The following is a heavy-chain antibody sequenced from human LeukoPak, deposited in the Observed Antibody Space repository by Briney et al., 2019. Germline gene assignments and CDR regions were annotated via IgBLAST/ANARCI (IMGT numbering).Heavy chain of an antibody. J-gene: IGHJ4*02. Sequence: PGGSLRLSCTASGFTFRSFWMSWVRQAPGKGLEWVANIKQDGSEKYYVDSVKGRFTISRDNAQNSLYLQMNSLRAEDTAVYYCAKAPGYCSGGSCYSYYFDYWGQGTLVTVSS. CDR1: GFTFRSFW. V-gene: IGHV3-7*03. D-gene: IGHD2-15*01. CDR2: IKQDGSEK. CDR3: AKAPGYCSGGSCYSYYFDY.